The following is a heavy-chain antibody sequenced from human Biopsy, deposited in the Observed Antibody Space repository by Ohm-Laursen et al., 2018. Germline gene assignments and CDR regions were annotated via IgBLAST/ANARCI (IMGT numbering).Heavy chain of an antibody. D-gene: IGHD3-10*01. J-gene: IGHJ6*02. V-gene: IGHV4-61*01. Sequence: GTLSPTCAVSGGSVNTYNFYWTWIRQPPGKGLEWIVHIFYSGTTKYNPSLERRVRISLDTASNQFSLRLRSVTAADMATYYCARAYYYGAGSVYSPWTEVWGQGTTVSVS. CDR3: ARAYYYGAGSVYSPWTEV. CDR2: IFYSGTT. CDR1: GGSVNTYNFY.